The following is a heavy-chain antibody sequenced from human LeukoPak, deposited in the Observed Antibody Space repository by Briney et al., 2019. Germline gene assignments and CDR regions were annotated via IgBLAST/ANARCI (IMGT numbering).Heavy chain of an antibody. J-gene: IGHJ4*02. D-gene: IGHD3-22*01. Sequence: GGSLRLSCAASGFTFDDYGMSWVRQAPGKGLVWVSRINSDGSSTTYADSVKGRFTISRDNAENTLYLQMNSLRAEDTAMYYCARQYSYDSSGYYPWDYWGQGTLVTVSS. V-gene: IGHV3-74*01. CDR1: GFTFDDYG. CDR3: ARQYSYDSSGYYPWDY. CDR2: INSDGSST.